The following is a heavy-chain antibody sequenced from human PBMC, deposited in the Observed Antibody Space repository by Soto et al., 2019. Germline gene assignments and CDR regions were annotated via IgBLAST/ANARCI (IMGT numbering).Heavy chain of an antibody. J-gene: IGHJ4*02. CDR3: AKDNPTYSGSYPQALDY. D-gene: IGHD1-26*01. CDR2: ISGGGGRT. CDR1: GFTFASYA. Sequence: HLGGSLRLSCVASGFTFASYAMTWVRQAPGKGLEWVSAISGGGGRTYYADSVKGRFTISRDNSKNMLYLEMKSLRAEDTAVYYCAKDNPTYSGSYPQALDYWGQGTLVTVSS. V-gene: IGHV3-23*01.